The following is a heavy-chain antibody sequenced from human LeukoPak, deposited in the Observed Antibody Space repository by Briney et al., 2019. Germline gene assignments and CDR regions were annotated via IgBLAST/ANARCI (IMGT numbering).Heavy chain of an antibody. CDR2: INPDSGGI. CDR1: GYIFTGFC. D-gene: IGHD3-16*01. V-gene: IGHV1-2*02. J-gene: IGHJ6*02. Sequence: GASVKVSCKASGYIFTGFCIYWLRQAPGQGLEWMGWINPDSGGINYSQKFQGRVTMTRDTSISTAYMELSSLIPDDTAVYYCAKDVEWRQVWARYGMVVWGQGTTVTVSS. CDR3: AKDVEWRQVWARYGMVV.